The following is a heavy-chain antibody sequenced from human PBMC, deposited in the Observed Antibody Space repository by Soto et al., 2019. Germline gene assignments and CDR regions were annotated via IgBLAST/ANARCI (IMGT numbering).Heavy chain of an antibody. Sequence: GGSLRLSCAASGFTFSSYAMSWVRQAPGKGLEWVSAISGSGGSTYYADSVKGRFTISRDNSKNTLYLQMNSLRAEDTAVYYCAKETDSSTQHKFFRFDYWGQGTLVTVSS. J-gene: IGHJ4*02. CDR2: ISGSGGST. CDR1: GFTFSSYA. V-gene: IGHV3-23*01. D-gene: IGHD6-13*01. CDR3: AKETDSSTQHKFFRFDY.